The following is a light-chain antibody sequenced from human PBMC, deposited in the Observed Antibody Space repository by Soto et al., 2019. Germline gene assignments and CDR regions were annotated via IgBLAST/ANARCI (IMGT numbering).Light chain of an antibody. CDR2: DVS. CDR1: SSDFGGYNY. Sequence: QSVLTQPRSVSGSPGQSVTISCTGTSSDFGGYNYVSWYQHHPGKAPKLMIYDVSKRPSGVPDRFSGSKSGNTASLTISGLQAEDEADYYCCSYAGSYTFYVFGTGTKVTV. CDR3: CSYAGSYTFYV. V-gene: IGLV2-11*01. J-gene: IGLJ1*01.